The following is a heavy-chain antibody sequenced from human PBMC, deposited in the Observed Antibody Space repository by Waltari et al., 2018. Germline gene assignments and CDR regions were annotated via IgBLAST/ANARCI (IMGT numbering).Heavy chain of an antibody. J-gene: IGHJ4*02. CDR2: IYSGGSI. CDR1: GFTVSSNY. Sequence: EVQLVESGGGLIQPGGSLRLSCAASGFTVSSNYLPLVRRAPGKGLEWVSVIYSGGSIYYADSVKGRFTISRDNSKNTLYLQMNSLRAEDTAVYYCARGRPNSSGWSYYFDYWGQGTLVTVSS. D-gene: IGHD6-19*01. V-gene: IGHV3-53*01. CDR3: ARGRPNSSGWSYYFDY.